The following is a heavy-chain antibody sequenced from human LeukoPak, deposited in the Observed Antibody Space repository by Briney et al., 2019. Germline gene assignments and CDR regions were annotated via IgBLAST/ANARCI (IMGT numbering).Heavy chain of an antibody. CDR3: ARAQYDSSGYYYDTGAFDI. D-gene: IGHD3-22*01. CDR2: INPKNAAT. Sequence: ASVKVSCKASGYTFTGHYIHWVRQAPGQGLEWMGWINPKNAATSYAQKFQGRVTMTRDTSTGTVYMEVNALRSDDTAVYYCARAQYDSSGYYYDTGAFDIWGQGTMVTVSS. J-gene: IGHJ3*02. V-gene: IGHV1-2*02. CDR1: GYTFTGHY.